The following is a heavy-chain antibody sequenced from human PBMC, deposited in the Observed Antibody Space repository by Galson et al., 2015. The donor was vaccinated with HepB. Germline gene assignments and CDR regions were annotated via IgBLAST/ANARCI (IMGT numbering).Heavy chain of an antibody. Sequence: SVKVSCKASGYTFIGYYMHWVRQAPGQGLEWMGWINPNSGGTNFAQKFQGRVTMTRDTSISTAYMELSRLRSDDTAVYYCARALLNPYCGGDCPAFDYWGQGTLVTISS. D-gene: IGHD2-21*01. CDR2: INPNSGGT. CDR3: ARALLNPYCGGDCPAFDY. J-gene: IGHJ4*02. CDR1: GYTFIGYY. V-gene: IGHV1-2*02.